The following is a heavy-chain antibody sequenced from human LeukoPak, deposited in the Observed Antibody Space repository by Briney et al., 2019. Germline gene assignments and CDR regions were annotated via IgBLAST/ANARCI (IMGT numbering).Heavy chain of an antibody. CDR3: ALVPDY. J-gene: IGHJ4*02. CDR2: IYHSGST. V-gene: IGHV4-38-2*02. D-gene: IGHD3-10*01. Sequence: SETLSLTCTVSGYSISSGYYWGWIRQPPGKGLEWIGSIYHSGSTYYNPSLKSRVTMSVDTSKNQFSLKLNSVTAADTAVYYCALVPDYWGQGTLVTVSS. CDR1: GYSISSGYY.